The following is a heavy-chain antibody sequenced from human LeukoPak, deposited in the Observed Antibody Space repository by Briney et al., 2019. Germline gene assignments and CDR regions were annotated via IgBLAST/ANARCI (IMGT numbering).Heavy chain of an antibody. J-gene: IGHJ5*02. CDR3: GTALHRDRGGFAS. Sequence: GASVKVSCKASGYTFTGYYMHWVRQAPGQGLEWMGWINPNSGGTNYAQKFQGRVTMTRDTSISTAYMELSRLRSDDTARDYLGTALHRDRGGFASWGQGALVTVSS. CDR2: INPNSGGT. V-gene: IGHV1-2*02. D-gene: IGHD3-16*01. CDR1: GYTFTGYY.